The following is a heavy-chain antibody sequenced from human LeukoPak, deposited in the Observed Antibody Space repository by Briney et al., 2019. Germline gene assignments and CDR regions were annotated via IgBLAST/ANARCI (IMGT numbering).Heavy chain of an antibody. J-gene: IGHJ3*02. V-gene: IGHV3-9*01. D-gene: IGHD3-10*02. CDR1: GFTFDDYA. CDR2: ISWNSGSI. CDR3: AKDMCDYVNRAAFDN. Sequence: GGSLRLSCAASGFTFDDYAMHWVRQAPGKGLEWVSGISWNSGSIGYADSVKGRFTISRDNAKNSLYLQMNSLRAEDTALYYCAKDMCDYVNRAAFDNWGQGTMVTVSS.